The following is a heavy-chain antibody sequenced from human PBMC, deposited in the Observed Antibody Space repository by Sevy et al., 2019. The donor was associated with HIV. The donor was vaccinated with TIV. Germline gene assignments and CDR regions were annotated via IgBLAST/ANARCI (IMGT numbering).Heavy chain of an antibody. CDR2: ISSSSSTI. CDR3: ASDLDIVVVVAAMYAFDI. CDR1: GFTFSSYS. D-gene: IGHD2-15*01. J-gene: IGHJ3*02. V-gene: IGHV3-48*01. Sequence: GGSLRLSCAASGFTFSSYSMNWVRQAPGKGLEWVSYISSSSSTIYYADSVKGRFTISRDNAKNSLYLQMNSLRGEDTAVYYCASDLDIVVVVAAMYAFDIWGQGTMVTVSS.